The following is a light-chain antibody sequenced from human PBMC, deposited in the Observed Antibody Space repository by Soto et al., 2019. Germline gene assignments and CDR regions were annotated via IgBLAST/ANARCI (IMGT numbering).Light chain of an antibody. CDR1: QNFSSY. Sequence: EIVLTQSPATLSLSPGERASFSCRASQNFSSYFAWYQQKPGQAPRLIIYDASNRAPGIPARFSGSVSGTDFTLTISSLEPEDFAVYYCQHRTNWTFGQGTKVEIK. CDR2: DAS. CDR3: QHRTNWT. V-gene: IGKV3-11*01. J-gene: IGKJ1*01.